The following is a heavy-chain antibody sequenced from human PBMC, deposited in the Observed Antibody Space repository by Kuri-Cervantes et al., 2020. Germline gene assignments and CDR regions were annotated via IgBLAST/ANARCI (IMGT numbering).Heavy chain of an antibody. J-gene: IGHJ4*02. Sequence: SETLSLTCTVSGGSISSYYWGWIRQPPGKGLEWIGSIYYSGSTYYNPSLKSRVTISVDTSKNQFSLKLGSVTAADTALYYCARAPPYSYDSSGYPLYYFDYWGQGTLVTVSS. CDR3: ARAPPYSYDSSGYPLYYFDY. CDR2: IYYSGST. D-gene: IGHD3-22*01. V-gene: IGHV4-39*07. CDR1: GGSISSYY.